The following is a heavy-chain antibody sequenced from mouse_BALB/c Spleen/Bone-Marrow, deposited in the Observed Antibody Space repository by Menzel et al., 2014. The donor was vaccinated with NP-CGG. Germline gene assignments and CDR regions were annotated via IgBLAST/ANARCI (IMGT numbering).Heavy chain of an antibody. J-gene: IGHJ4*01. D-gene: IGHD2-1*01. CDR3: ARSGKGAMDY. V-gene: IGHV1-80*01. CDR1: GYVFSTYW. CDR2: IYPGDGDT. Sequence: LVESGAELVRPGSSVKISCKASGYVFSTYWMNWVKQRPGQGLERIGQIYPGDGDTNYNGKFKDKVILTADKSSSTAYMQLSSLTSEDSAAYFCARSGKGAMDYWGQGTSVTVSS.